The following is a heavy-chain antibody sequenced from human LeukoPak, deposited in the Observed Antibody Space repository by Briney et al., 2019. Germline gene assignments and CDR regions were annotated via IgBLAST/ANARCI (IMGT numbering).Heavy chain of an antibody. D-gene: IGHD5-18*01. V-gene: IGHV3-7*01. Sequence: GGSLRLSCAVSGLTFSSSWVDWVRQAPGKGLEWVASINPDGNKKYSADSVKGRFTISRDNAKNSLYLQMNSLRVEDTAFYYCARDLAYSRLDYWGQGMLVTVSS. CDR2: INPDGNKK. CDR3: ARDLAYSRLDY. J-gene: IGHJ4*02. CDR1: GLTFSSSW.